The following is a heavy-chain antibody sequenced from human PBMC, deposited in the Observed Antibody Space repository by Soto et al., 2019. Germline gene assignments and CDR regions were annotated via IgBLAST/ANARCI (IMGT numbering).Heavy chain of an antibody. CDR2: IYYSGST. V-gene: IGHV4-59*08. J-gene: IGHJ4*02. Sequence: SETLSLTCTVSGGSIGSYYWSWIRQPPGKGLEWIGFIYYSGSTNYNPSLKSRVTISVDTSKNQFSLKLSSVTAADTAVYYCARRRPGPTFFDYWGQGTLVTVSS. D-gene: IGHD3-16*01. CDR1: GGSIGSYY. CDR3: ARRRPGPTFFDY.